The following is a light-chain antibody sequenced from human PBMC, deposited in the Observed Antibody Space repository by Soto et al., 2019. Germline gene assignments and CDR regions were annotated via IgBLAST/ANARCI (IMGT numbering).Light chain of an antibody. CDR2: GAS. CDR3: QQYNNWPPST. Sequence: EIVMTQSPATLSVSPGERATLSCRASQSVSSNLAWYQQKPGKAPRLLIYGASTRATGIPARFSGSGSGTELTLTISSLQSEDFAVYYCQQYNNWPPSTFGQGTKLEIK. CDR1: QSVSSN. V-gene: IGKV3-15*01. J-gene: IGKJ2*01.